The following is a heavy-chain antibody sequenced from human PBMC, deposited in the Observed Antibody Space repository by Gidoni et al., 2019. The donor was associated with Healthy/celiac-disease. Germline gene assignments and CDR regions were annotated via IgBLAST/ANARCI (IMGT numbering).Heavy chain of an antibody. V-gene: IGHV1-69*01. Sequence: QVQLVQSGAEVKKPGSSVKVSCKASGGTSSSYAISWVRQAPGQGLEWMGGIIPIFGTANYAQKFQGRVTITADESTSTAYMELSSLRSEDTAVYYCAIAGFGPVRAHSHYYYGMDVWGQGTTVTVSS. D-gene: IGHD3-10*01. CDR2: IIPIFGTA. CDR3: AIAGFGPVRAHSHYYYGMDV. CDR1: GGTSSSYA. J-gene: IGHJ6*02.